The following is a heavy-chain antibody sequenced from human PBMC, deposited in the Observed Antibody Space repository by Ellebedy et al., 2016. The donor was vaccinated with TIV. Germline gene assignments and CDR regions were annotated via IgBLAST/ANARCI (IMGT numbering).Heavy chain of an antibody. J-gene: IGHJ6*02. D-gene: IGHD3-10*01. CDR3: AKVQGSFDSYFHYGMDV. CDR2: ISYNGGRI. Sequence: PGGSLRLSCAASGFTFSNYAMTWVRQAPGKGLEWVSTISYNGGRIHYADSVKGRFTISSDNSKNTVDLQMNSLRVEDTAVHYCAKVQGSFDSYFHYGMDVWGQGTTVTVS. V-gene: IGHV3-23*01. CDR1: GFTFSNYA.